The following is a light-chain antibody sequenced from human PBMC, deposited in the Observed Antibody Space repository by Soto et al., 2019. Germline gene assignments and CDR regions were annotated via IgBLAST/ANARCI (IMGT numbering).Light chain of an antibody. CDR1: QSVSSY. CDR3: QHRSNWPLT. V-gene: IGKV3-11*01. J-gene: IGKJ4*01. CDR2: DAS. Sequence: EIVLTQSPATLSLSPGERATLSCRASQSVSSYLAWYQQNPGQPPRLLIYDASNRATGIPARFSGSGSGTDFTLTISNLEPDDFAFYYCQHRSNWPLTFGGGTKVEIK.